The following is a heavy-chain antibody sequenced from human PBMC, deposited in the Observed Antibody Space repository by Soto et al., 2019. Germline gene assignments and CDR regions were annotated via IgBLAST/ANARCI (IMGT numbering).Heavy chain of an antibody. Sequence: TLSLTCTVSGGSISSGGYYWSWIRQHPGKGLEWIGYIYYSGSTYYNPSLKSRVTISVDTSKNQFSLKLSSVTAADTAVYYCARGLAGHSGSYGVYNWFDPWGQGTLVTVSS. CDR2: IYYSGST. V-gene: IGHV4-31*03. D-gene: IGHD3-10*01. J-gene: IGHJ5*02. CDR1: GGSISSGGYY. CDR3: ARGLAGHSGSYGVYNWFDP.